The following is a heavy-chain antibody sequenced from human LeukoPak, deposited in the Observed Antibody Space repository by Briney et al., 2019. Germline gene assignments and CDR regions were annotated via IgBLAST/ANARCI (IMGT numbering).Heavy chain of an antibody. CDR2: INWNGGST. D-gene: IGHD6-13*01. Sequence: GGSLRLSCAASGFTFDDCGMSWGRQAPGKGLEWVSGINWNGGSTGYADSVKGRFTISRDNAKNSLYLQMNSLRAEDTALYYCARGTLKAAATDFDYWGQGTLVTVSS. CDR1: GFTFDDCG. V-gene: IGHV3-20*04. CDR3: ARGTLKAAATDFDY. J-gene: IGHJ4*02.